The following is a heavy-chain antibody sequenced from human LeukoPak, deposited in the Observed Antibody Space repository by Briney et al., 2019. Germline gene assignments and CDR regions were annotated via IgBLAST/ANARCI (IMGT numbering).Heavy chain of an antibody. CDR3: AKDYYALLWFGEFNRKYYFDY. Sequence: GGTLRLSCAASGFTFSNYGMSWVRQAPGKGLQWVSGISGSGGERYYTESVKGRFTISRDNSKNTLYLQMNSLRAEGTAVYYCAKDYYALLWFGEFNRKYYFDYWGQGTLVTVSS. J-gene: IGHJ4*02. CDR2: ISGSGGER. D-gene: IGHD3-10*01. CDR1: GFTFSNYG. V-gene: IGHV3-23*01.